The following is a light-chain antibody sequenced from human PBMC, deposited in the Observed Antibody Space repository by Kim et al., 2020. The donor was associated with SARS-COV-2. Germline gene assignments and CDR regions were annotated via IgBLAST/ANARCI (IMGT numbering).Light chain of an antibody. CDR1: SLRRYY. J-gene: IGLJ2*01. V-gene: IGLV3-19*01. CDR3: NSRDSSGNHLV. Sequence: SSELTQDPAVSVALGQTVRITCQGDSLRRYYASWYQQKPGQAPVLVTYGKNNRPSGIPDRFSGSSSGNTASLTITGAQAEDEADYYCNSRDSSGNHLVFG. CDR2: GKN.